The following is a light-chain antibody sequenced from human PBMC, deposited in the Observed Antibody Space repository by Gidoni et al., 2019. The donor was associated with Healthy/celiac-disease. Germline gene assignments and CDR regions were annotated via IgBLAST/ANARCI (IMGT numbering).Light chain of an antibody. J-gene: IGKJ1*01. V-gene: IGKV3-15*01. Sequence: EIVMTQSPPTLSVSPGERATLSCRASQSVSSNLAWYQPKPGQAPRLLIYGASTRATGIPARFSGSGSGTEFTLTISSLQSEDFAVYYCQQYNNWRTFGQGTKVEIK. CDR2: GAS. CDR1: QSVSSN. CDR3: QQYNNWRT.